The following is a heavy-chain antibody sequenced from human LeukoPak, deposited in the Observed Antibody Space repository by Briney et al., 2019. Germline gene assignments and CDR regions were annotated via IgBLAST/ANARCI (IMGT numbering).Heavy chain of an antibody. CDR2: IYPGDSDT. V-gene: IGHV5-51*01. J-gene: IGHJ5*02. CDR3: ARGLLWFGEFQWFDP. CDR1: GYSFTSYW. D-gene: IGHD3-10*01. Sequence: GESLKISCKGSGYSFTSYWIGWVRQLPGKGLEWMGIIYPGDSDTRYSPSFQGQVTISADKSISTASLQWSSLKATDTAMYYCARGLLWFGEFQWFDPWGQGTLVTVSS.